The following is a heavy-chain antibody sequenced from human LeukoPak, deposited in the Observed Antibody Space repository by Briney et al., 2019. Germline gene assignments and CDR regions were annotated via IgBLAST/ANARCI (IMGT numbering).Heavy chain of an antibody. J-gene: IGHJ4*02. D-gene: IGHD2-15*01. CDR1: GYTFTGYY. Sequence: GASVKVSCKASGYTFTGYYMHWVRQAPGQGLEWMGWINPNSGGTNYAQKFQGRVTMTRDRSISTAYMELSRLRSDDTAVYYCARDRRYCSGGSCNTWDYWGQGTLVTVSS. CDR3: ARDRRYCSGGSCNTWDY. V-gene: IGHV1-2*02. CDR2: INPNSGGT.